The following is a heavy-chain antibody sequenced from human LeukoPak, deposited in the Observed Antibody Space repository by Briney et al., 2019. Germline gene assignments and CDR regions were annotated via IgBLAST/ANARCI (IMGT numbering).Heavy chain of an antibody. CDR1: GYTFTRYV. Sequence: ASVKVSCKASGYTFTRYVISWVRQAPGQELEWMGWIRAYNGNTNYPQKLQGRVTMTTHKSTPTAYMEVKSLRSDDTAGYYLAITEGANVWFPGAAFDIWGQGTMVTVSS. CDR3: AITEGANVWFPGAAFDI. J-gene: IGHJ3*02. CDR2: IRAYNGNT. D-gene: IGHD3-10*01. V-gene: IGHV1-18*01.